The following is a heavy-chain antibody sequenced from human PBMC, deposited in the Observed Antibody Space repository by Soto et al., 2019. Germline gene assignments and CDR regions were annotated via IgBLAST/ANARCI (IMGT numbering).Heavy chain of an antibody. Sequence: EVQLVESGGGLVQPGGSLRLSCVISGSTLSSHWMTWVRQAPGKGLEWVASINQDGCGKHYLDSVKGRFTISRDTAKSSLYLQMDSLRVEDTAGYYCAKDHGSGSYPYWGQGTLVTVS. CDR2: INQDGCGK. CDR3: AKDHGSGSYPY. CDR1: GSTLSSHW. V-gene: IGHV3-7*05. J-gene: IGHJ4*02. D-gene: IGHD1-26*01.